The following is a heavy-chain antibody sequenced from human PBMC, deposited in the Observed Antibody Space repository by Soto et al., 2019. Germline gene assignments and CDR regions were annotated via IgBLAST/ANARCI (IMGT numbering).Heavy chain of an antibody. Sequence: QVQLQESGPGLVKPSETLSLTCTVFGDSISSPIWWSWVRQPPGKGLEWIGESYHNGNTHYNPSLKSRVTVSVDKSRNQFSLKLISVTAADTAVYYCARRGGSYDDYKINYFDSGGQGALVTVSS. D-gene: IGHD4-17*01. CDR1: GDSISSPIW. V-gene: IGHV4-4*02. J-gene: IGHJ4*02. CDR3: ARRGGSYDDYKINYFDS. CDR2: SYHNGNT.